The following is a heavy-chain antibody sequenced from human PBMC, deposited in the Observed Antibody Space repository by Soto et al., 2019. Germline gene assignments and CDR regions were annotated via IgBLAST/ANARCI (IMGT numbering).Heavy chain of an antibody. CDR3: ARDLMPGAAPWQEYFQY. CDR1: GFTFSSYA. CDR2: ISYDGSDQ. V-gene: IGHV3-30-3*01. D-gene: IGHD6-13*01. Sequence: QVLLVESGGGVVQPGRSLRLSCAASGFTFSSYAMHWVRQAPGKGLEWVAAISYDGSDQYYADSVKGRFTISRDNSKNTLFLQMNSLRADDSAVYYCARDLMPGAAPWQEYFQYSGQGTLVTVSS. J-gene: IGHJ1*01.